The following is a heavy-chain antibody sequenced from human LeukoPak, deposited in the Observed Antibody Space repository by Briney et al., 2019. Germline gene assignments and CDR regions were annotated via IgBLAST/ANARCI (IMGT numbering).Heavy chain of an antibody. J-gene: IGHJ4*02. CDR3: ARDPHTSNWSYFDY. Sequence: PSETLSLTCTVSGGSLSSYYWSWIRQPAGKGLEWIGRIYTSGNTNYNPSLKSRVTMSVDTSKNQFSLKLSSVTAADTAVYYCARDPHTSNWSYFDYWGQGTLVTVSS. D-gene: IGHD6-13*01. V-gene: IGHV4-4*07. CDR2: IYTSGNT. CDR1: GGSLSSYY.